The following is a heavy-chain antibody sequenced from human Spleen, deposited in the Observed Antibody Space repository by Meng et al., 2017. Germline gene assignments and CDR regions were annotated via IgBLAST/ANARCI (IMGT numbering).Heavy chain of an antibody. CDR3: AREPVASLYFDY. CDR1: GYTFTGYY. CDR2: IDLRDEGT. Sequence: QVQLVQSGAEVKKPGASVKVSCKASGYTFTGYYMHWVRQAPGQGLEWLGMIDLRDEGTNVPPKFRGRVTVTRDTSTTTVYIELRYLRSEDTAVYYCAREPVASLYFDYWGPGTLVTVSS. J-gene: IGHJ4*02. D-gene: IGHD5-12*01. V-gene: IGHV1-46*01.